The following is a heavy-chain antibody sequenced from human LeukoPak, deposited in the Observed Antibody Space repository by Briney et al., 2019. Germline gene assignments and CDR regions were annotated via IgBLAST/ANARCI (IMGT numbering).Heavy chain of an antibody. D-gene: IGHD3-10*01. CDR3: ARGGVRGILLPVDY. J-gene: IGHJ4*02. CDR1: EFSVGSNY. CDR2: IYSGGST. V-gene: IGHV3-66*01. Sequence: PGGSLRLSCAASEFSVGSNYMTWVRQAPGKGLEWVSLIYSGGSTYYADSVRGRFTLSRDNAKNSLYLQMNSLRAEDTAVYYCARGGVRGILLPVDYWGQGTLVTVSS.